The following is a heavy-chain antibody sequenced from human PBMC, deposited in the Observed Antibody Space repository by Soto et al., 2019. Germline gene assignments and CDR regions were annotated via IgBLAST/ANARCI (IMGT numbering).Heavy chain of an antibody. J-gene: IGHJ4*02. Sequence: QVQLQESGPGLVKPSQTLSLTCTVSGGSISSVTYYWSWIRQPPDKGLEWIGYIYNGGSTYNNPSLKSRVTISVDTSKNQFSLKLSSVSAADTAVYYCTRGPSGDKVDYWGQGTLVTVSS. V-gene: IGHV4-30-4*01. D-gene: IGHD7-27*01. CDR1: GGSISSVTYY. CDR2: IYNGGST. CDR3: TRGPSGDKVDY.